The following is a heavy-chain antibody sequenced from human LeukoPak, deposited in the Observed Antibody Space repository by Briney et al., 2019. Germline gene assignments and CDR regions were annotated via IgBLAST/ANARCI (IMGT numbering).Heavy chain of an antibody. J-gene: IGHJ2*01. Sequence: GGSLRLSCAASGFTFTTFSMHWVRQAPGKGPERVAVISYDGNNQYYADSVKGRFTISRDNSKNRVFLQMNNLRTEDTSVYYCATLLHRSGFTYWYFDLWGRGTLVTVSS. CDR2: ISYDGNNQ. CDR1: GFTFTTFS. CDR3: ATLLHRSGFTYWYFDL. D-gene: IGHD6-19*01. V-gene: IGHV3-30-3*01.